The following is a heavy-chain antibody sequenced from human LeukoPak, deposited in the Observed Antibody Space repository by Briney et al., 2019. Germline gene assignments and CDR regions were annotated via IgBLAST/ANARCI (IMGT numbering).Heavy chain of an antibody. CDR2: IDGSGSST. Sequence: PGGSLRLSCEASGFTYRSYGMSWVRQAPGRGLEWVSGIDGSGSSTYYADSVKGRFTISRDNSKSTLYLQMNSLRAEDTAVYYCARDGGDTVTSPFDYWGQGTLVTVSS. J-gene: IGHJ4*02. CDR1: GFTYRSYG. D-gene: IGHD4-17*01. CDR3: ARDGGDTVTSPFDY. V-gene: IGHV3-23*01.